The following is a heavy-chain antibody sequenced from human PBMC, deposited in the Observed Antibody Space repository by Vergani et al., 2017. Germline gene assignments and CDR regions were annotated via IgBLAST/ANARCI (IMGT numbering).Heavy chain of an antibody. J-gene: IGHJ1*01. Sequence: QVQLVQSGAEVKKPGASVKVSCKASGYTFTSYAMHWVRQAPGQGLEWMGRIIPILGIANYAQKFQGRVTITADKSTSTAYMELSSLRSEETAVYYCAIAVAGAQAEYFQHWGQGSLVTVSS. CDR3: AIAVAGAQAEYFQH. D-gene: IGHD6-19*01. V-gene: IGHV1-69*04. CDR2: IIPILGIA. CDR1: GYTFTSYA.